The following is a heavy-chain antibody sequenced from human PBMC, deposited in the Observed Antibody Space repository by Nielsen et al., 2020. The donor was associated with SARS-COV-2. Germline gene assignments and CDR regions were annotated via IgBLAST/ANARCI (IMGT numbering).Heavy chain of an antibody. V-gene: IGHV3-33*06. CDR3: AKDKYQLLNYGMDV. J-gene: IGHJ6*02. CDR2: IWYDGSNK. D-gene: IGHD2-2*01. Sequence: GGSLRLSCAASGFTFSSYGMHWVRQAPGKGLEWVAVIWYDGSNKYYADSVKGRFTISRDNSKNTLYLQMNSLRAEDTAVYYCAKDKYQLLNYGMDVWGQGTTVTVSS. CDR1: GFTFSSYG.